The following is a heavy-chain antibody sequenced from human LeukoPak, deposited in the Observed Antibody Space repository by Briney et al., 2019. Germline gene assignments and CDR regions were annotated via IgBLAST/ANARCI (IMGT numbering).Heavy chain of an antibody. D-gene: IGHD3-3*01. CDR3: ARAVLGVRFLEWLPSRYYGMDV. CDR2: INHSGST. V-gene: IGHV4-34*01. CDR1: GGSFSGYY. J-gene: IGHJ6*02. Sequence: SETLSLTCAVYGGSFSGYYWSWIRQPPGKGLECIGEINHSGSTNYNPSLKSRVTISVDTSKNQFSLKLSSVTAADTAVYYCARAVLGVRFLEWLPSRYYGMDVWGQGTTVTVSS.